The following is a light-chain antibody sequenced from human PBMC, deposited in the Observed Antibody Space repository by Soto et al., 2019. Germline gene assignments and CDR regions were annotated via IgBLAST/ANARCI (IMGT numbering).Light chain of an antibody. V-gene: IGLV4-69*01. CDR1: SGHNTYS. Sequence: QAVVTQSPSASASLGASVKLTCTLSSGHNTYSIAWHQQQPEKGPRFLMKLKSDGSHSRGDGIPDRFSGSSSGAERYLTISSLQSEDEADYYCQTWATGIQVFGGGTKVTVL. J-gene: IGLJ2*01. CDR3: QTWATGIQV. CDR2: LKSDGSH.